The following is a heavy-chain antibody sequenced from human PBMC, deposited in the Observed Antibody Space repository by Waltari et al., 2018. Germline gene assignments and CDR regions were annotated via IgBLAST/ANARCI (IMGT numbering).Heavy chain of an antibody. J-gene: IGHJ4*02. CDR1: GGSVSSTGYC. V-gene: IGHV4-39*07. D-gene: IGHD1-26*01. CDR3: ATYRSGAGPD. Sequence: QLQLQESGPGLVKPSETLSLTCTVSGGSVSSTGYCWGWIRQPPGKGLEWIGSVCHTGLTYSPPSLKGRVTRSVDRPSNQFSLRLTSVTAADTAVYYCATYRSGAGPDGGQGSLVTVSS. CDR2: VCHTGLT.